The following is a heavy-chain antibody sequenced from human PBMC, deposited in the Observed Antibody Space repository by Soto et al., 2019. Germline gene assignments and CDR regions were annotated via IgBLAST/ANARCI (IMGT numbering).Heavy chain of an antibody. CDR2: ISGSGGST. D-gene: IGHD6-19*01. V-gene: IGHV3-23*01. J-gene: IGHJ6*03. Sequence: LSLPCAASGFTFSSYAMSWVRQAPGKGLEWVSAISGSGGSTYYADSVKGRFTISRDNSKNTLYLQMNSLRAEDTAVYYCAASAAVAGRNYYYYMDVWGKGTTVTVSS. CDR1: GFTFSSYA. CDR3: AASAAVAGRNYYYYMDV.